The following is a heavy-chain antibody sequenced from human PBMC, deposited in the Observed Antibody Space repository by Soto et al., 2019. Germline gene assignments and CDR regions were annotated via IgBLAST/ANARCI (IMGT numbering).Heavy chain of an antibody. J-gene: IGHJ4*02. V-gene: IGHV4-30-4*01. CDR2: ISDSVST. Sequence: QVQLQESGPGLVKPSQTLSLTCTVSGGSISRGDYYWSWIRQPPGKGLEWIGYISDSVSTYYNPSLEARVTISVATSKHQFSLKLSSVTAADTAVYDCARVAITRVRGERDYWGQGTLVTVSS. CDR1: GGSISRGDYY. D-gene: IGHD3-10*01. CDR3: ARVAITRVRGERDY.